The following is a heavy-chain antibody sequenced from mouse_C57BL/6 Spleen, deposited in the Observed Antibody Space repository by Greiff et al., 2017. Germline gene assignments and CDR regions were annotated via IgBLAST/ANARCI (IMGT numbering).Heavy chain of an antibody. CDR3: TYYSNYGWFAY. J-gene: IGHJ3*01. V-gene: IGHV1-5*01. D-gene: IGHD2-5*01. Sequence: EVKVVESGTVLARPGASVKMSCKTSGYTFTSYWMHWVKQRPGQGLEWIGAIYSGNSDTSYNQKFKGKAKLTAVTSASTAYMELSSLTNADSSVYYCTYYSNYGWFAYWGQGTLVTVSA. CDR1: GYTFTSYW. CDR2: IYSGNSDT.